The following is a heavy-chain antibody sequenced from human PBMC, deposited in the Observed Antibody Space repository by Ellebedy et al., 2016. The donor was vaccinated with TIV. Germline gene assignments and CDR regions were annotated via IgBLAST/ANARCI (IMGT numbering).Heavy chain of an antibody. CDR2: IYYSGST. J-gene: IGHJ6*02. Sequence: SETLSLTCTVSGGSISSSSYYWGWIRQPPGKGLEWIGSIYYSGSTYYNPSLKSRVTISVDTSKNQLSLKLSSVTAADTAVYYCARGREDELLWFGAYYYYGMDVWGQGTTVTVSS. CDR3: ARGREDELLWFGAYYYYGMDV. V-gene: IGHV4-39*07. CDR1: GGSISSSSYY. D-gene: IGHD3-10*01.